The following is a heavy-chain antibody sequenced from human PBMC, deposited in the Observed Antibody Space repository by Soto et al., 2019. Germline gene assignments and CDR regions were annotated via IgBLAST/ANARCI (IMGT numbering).Heavy chain of an antibody. CDR2: ISSSISTI. CDR3: ARDIGFWSGYSPSCMDV. Sequence: HPGGSLRLSCAASGFTFSSYSMNWVRQAPGKGLEWVSYISSSISTIYYADSVKGRFTISRDNAKNSLYLQMNSLRDEDTAVYYCARDIGFWSGYSPSCMDVWGQGTTVTVSS. CDR1: GFTFSSYS. J-gene: IGHJ6*02. D-gene: IGHD3-3*01. V-gene: IGHV3-48*02.